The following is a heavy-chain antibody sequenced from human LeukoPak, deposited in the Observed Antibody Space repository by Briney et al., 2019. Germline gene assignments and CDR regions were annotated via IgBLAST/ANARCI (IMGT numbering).Heavy chain of an antibody. J-gene: IGHJ4*02. D-gene: IGHD1-1*01. Sequence: GRSLGLSCAASGFTFSSYAMHWVRQAPGKGLEWVAVISYDGSNKYYADSVKGRFTISRDNSKNTLYLQMNSLRAEDTAVYYCARSGTHWGLHWGQGTLVTVSS. CDR2: ISYDGSNK. V-gene: IGHV3-30-3*01. CDR1: GFTFSSYA. CDR3: ARSGTHWGLH.